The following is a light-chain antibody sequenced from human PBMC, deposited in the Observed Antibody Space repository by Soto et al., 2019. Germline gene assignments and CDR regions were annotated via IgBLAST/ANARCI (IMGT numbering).Light chain of an antibody. J-gene: IGLJ2*01. CDR2: NNN. Sequence: QSVLTQPPSASGTPGQRVTISCSGSSSNIGSNTVNWYQQLPGTAPKLLIYNNNQRPSGVPDRLSGSKSGTSASLAISGLQSEDEADYYCAAWDGSLNGVVFGGGTKVTVL. V-gene: IGLV1-44*01. CDR3: AAWDGSLNGVV. CDR1: SSNIGSNT.